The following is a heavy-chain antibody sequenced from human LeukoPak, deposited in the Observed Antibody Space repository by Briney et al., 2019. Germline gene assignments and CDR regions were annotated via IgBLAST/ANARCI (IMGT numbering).Heavy chain of an antibody. CDR1: GFTASSNY. D-gene: IGHD3-22*01. V-gene: IGHV3-66*01. CDR2: IYSGGSI. J-gene: IGHJ4*02. CDR3: AKAPNYYDSSGYLDY. Sequence: GGSLRLSCAASGFTASSNYMSWVRQAPGKGLEWVSVIYSGGSIYYADSVKGRFTISRDNSKNTLYLQMNSLRAEDTAVYYCAKAPNYYDSSGYLDYWGQGTLVTVSS.